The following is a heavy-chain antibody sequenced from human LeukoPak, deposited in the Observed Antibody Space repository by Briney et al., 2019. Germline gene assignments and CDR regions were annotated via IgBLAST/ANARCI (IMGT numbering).Heavy chain of an antibody. CDR2: ISYDGSNK. CDR3: ARPAGYDFWSGYYTYFDY. CDR1: GFTFSSYA. D-gene: IGHD3-3*01. Sequence: PGGSLRLSCAASGFTFSSYAMHWVRQAPGKGLEWVAVISYDGSNKYYADSVKGRFTISRDNSKNTLYLQMNSLRAEDTAVYYCARPAGYDFWSGYYTYFDYWGQGTLVTVSS. V-gene: IGHV3-30*04. J-gene: IGHJ4*02.